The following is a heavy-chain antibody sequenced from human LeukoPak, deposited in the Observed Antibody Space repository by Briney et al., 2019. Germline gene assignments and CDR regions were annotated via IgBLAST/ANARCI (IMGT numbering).Heavy chain of an antibody. D-gene: IGHD3-22*01. V-gene: IGHV1-46*01. CDR2: INPSGGST. Sequence: AGSVKVSCKASGYTFTSYYMHWVRQAPGQGLEWMGIINPSGGSTSYAQKFQGRVTMTRDTSTSTVYMELSSLRSEDTAVYYCARDQDRIYSSGYYIGWFDPWGQGTLVTVSS. CDR1: GYTFTSYY. CDR3: ARDQDRIYSSGYYIGWFDP. J-gene: IGHJ5*02.